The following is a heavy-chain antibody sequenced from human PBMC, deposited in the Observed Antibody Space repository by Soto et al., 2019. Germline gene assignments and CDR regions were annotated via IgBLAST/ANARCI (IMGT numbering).Heavy chain of an antibody. CDR2: ISYDGSNK. CDR1: GFTFSSYG. J-gene: IGHJ4*02. D-gene: IGHD3-3*01. CDR3: AKCQLQTLSGFVD. V-gene: IGHV3-30*18. Sequence: GGSLRLSCSASGFTFSSYGMHWVRQAPGKGLEWVAVISYDGSNKYYADSVKGRFTISRDNSKNTLYLQMNSLRAEDTAVYYGAKCQLQTLSGFVDSSEGTRV.